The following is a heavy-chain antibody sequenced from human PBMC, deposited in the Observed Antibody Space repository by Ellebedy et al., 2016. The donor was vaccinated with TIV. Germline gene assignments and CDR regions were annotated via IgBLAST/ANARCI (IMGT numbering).Heavy chain of an antibody. Sequence: GESLKISCAASGFTFTNYGMHWVRQAPGKGLEWVAVISYDGSKKYYVDSVKGRFTISRDNSKNTLHLQMNSLRIEDTAMYYCAKDGGGAAANTWGQGTLVTVSS. CDR3: AKDGGGAAANT. CDR1: GFTFTNYG. V-gene: IGHV3-30*18. D-gene: IGHD6-13*01. CDR2: ISYDGSKK. J-gene: IGHJ4*02.